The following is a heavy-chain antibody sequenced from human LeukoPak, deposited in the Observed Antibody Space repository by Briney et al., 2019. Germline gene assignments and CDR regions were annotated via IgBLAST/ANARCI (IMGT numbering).Heavy chain of an antibody. CDR2: IYYSGST. CDR3: ARVDCSSTSCYGDAFDI. CDR1: GGSISSYY. V-gene: IGHV4-59*01. J-gene: IGHJ3*02. Sequence: SETLSLTCTVSGGSISSYYWSWIRQTPGKGLEWIGYIYYSGSTNYNPSLKSRVTISVDTSKNQFSLKLSSVTAADTAVYYCARVDCSSTSCYGDAFDIWGQGTMVTVSS. D-gene: IGHD2-2*01.